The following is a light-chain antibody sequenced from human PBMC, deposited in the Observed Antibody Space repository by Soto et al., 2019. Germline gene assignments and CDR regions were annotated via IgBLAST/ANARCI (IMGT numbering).Light chain of an antibody. V-gene: IGKV1-5*03. J-gene: IGKJ1*01. CDR2: KAS. CDR3: QQYNDYST. Sequence: DIQMTQSPSTLSASVGDRVTITCRASQTISSWLAWYQQKPGKAPKLLIYKASSLESGVPSRFSGSGPGTEFTLTISSLQPDDFATYYCQQYNDYSTFGQGTKVEIK. CDR1: QTISSW.